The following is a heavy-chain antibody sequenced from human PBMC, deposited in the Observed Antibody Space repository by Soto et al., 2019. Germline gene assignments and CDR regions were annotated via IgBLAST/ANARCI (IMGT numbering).Heavy chain of an antibody. CDR1: GYSFTSYW. CDR2: IYPGNSDT. V-gene: IGHV5-51*01. J-gene: IGHJ6*02. D-gene: IGHD6-13*01. CDR3: ARQGAASGTNYYYYGMDV. Sequence: GESLKISCKGSGYSFTSYWIGWVRQMPGKGLEWMGIIYPGNSDTRYSPSFQGQVTISADKSISTAYLQWSSLKASDTAMYYCARQGAASGTNYYYYGMDVWGQGTTVTVSS.